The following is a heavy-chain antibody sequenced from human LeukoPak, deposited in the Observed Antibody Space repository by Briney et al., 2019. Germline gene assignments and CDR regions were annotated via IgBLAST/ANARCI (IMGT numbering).Heavy chain of an antibody. J-gene: IGHJ4*02. CDR3: ARAPAPRYFDWLPDY. CDR1: GYTFTSCD. V-gene: IGHV1-8*01. CDR2: MNPNSGNT. Sequence: GASVKVSCKASGYTFTSCDINWVRQATGQGLEWMGWMNPNSGNTGYAQKFQGRVTMTRNTSISTAYMELSSLRSEDTAVYYCARAPAPRYFDWLPDYWGQGTLVTVSS. D-gene: IGHD3-9*01.